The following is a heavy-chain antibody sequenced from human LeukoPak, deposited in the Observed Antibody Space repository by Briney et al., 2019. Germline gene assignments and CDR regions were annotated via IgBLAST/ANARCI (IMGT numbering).Heavy chain of an antibody. V-gene: IGHV1-3*01. Sequence: ASVKVSCKASGYRFTKYVVHWVRQAPGQRPEWMGWIKAGNGDTKYSQNFQDRVTITRDTSASTVYMELSSLTSEDTALYDCARDDCGDTCYPGGYWGQGTLVTVSS. J-gene: IGHJ4*02. D-gene: IGHD2-21*01. CDR1: GYRFTKYV. CDR2: IKAGNGDT. CDR3: ARDDCGDTCYPGGY.